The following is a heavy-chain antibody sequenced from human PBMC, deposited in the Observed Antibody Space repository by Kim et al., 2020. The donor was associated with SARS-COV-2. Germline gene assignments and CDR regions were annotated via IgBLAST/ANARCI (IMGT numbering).Heavy chain of an antibody. CDR1: GFAFWNYG. J-gene: IGHJ4*02. CDR2: ISADGRDT. D-gene: IGHD2-21*02. CDR3: VRGTARAHQHFEY. V-gene: IGHV3-30*03. Sequence: GGSLRLSCAASGFAFWNYGMHWVRQAPGKGPEWVSAISADGRDTYYGDPVKGRFTISRDNSRNALYLQMNSLRPEDTALFYCVRGTARAHQHFEYWGQG.